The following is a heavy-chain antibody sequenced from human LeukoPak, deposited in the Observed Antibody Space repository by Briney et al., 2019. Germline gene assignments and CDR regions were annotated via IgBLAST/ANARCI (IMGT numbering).Heavy chain of an antibody. CDR2: IRFYGSNK. CDR3: AKGERGYCSSTTCYAVD. CDR1: GFTFSSYG. Sequence: GGSLRLSCAASGFTFSSYGMHWVRQAPGKGLEWVSFIRFYGSNKFYADSVKGRFTISRDNSKNTLYLQMNSLRVEDTAVYYCAKGERGYCSSTTCYAVDWGQGTLVTVSS. J-gene: IGHJ4*02. V-gene: IGHV3-30*02. D-gene: IGHD2-2*01.